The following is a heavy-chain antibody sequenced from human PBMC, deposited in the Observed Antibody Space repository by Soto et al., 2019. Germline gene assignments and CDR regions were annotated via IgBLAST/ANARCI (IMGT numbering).Heavy chain of an antibody. CDR2: FDPEDGET. CDR3: ATGAPPRKYDFWSGYYTGVGGVNFDY. J-gene: IGHJ4*02. V-gene: IGHV1-24*01. D-gene: IGHD3-3*01. Sequence: ASVKVSCKVSGYTLTELSMHWVRQAPGKGLEWMGGFDPEDGETIYAQKFQGRVTMTEDTSTDTAYMELSSLRSEDTAVYYCATGAPPRKYDFWSGYYTGVGGVNFDYWGQGTLVTVSS. CDR1: GYTLTELS.